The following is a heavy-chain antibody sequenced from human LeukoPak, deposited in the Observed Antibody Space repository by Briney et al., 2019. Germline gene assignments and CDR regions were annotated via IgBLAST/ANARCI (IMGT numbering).Heavy chain of an antibody. Sequence: GRSLRLSCAASGFSFSSYSMNWVRQAPGKGLEWVSSISSSSTYIYYADSVKGRFTISRDNAKNSLYLQMKSLRAEDTAVYYCARAYGGYNWSDPWGQGTLVTVSS. J-gene: IGHJ5*02. CDR1: GFSFSSYS. CDR2: ISSSSTYI. CDR3: ARAYGGYNWSDP. D-gene: IGHD4-23*01. V-gene: IGHV3-21*01.